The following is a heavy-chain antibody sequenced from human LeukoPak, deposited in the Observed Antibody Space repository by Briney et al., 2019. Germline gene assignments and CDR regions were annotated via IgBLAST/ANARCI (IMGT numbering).Heavy chain of an antibody. CDR3: VRDWRALDY. J-gene: IGHJ4*02. CDR2: QSYDGSDK. CDR1: GFTYSSYG. V-gene: IGHV3-30*03. Sequence: GGSLRLSCAASGFTYSSYGMHWVRQAPGKGLEWVAVQSYDGSDKYYADSVKGRFTISRDNSKNMLYLQMNSLRPVDTAVYFCVRDWRALDYWGQGTLVTVSS.